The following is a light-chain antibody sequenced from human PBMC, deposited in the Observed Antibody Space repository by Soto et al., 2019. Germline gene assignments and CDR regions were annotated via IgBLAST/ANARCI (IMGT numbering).Light chain of an antibody. Sequence: EIVLTQSPATLSLSPGERATLSCRASLSISNSLAWYQQKPGQAPRLLIYEASNRATGIPARFSGSGSGTDFTLTISSLEPEDFAVYYCQQRSTWPPALSFGGGTKVEI. CDR2: EAS. V-gene: IGKV3-11*01. CDR3: QQRSTWPPALS. J-gene: IGKJ4*01. CDR1: LSISNS.